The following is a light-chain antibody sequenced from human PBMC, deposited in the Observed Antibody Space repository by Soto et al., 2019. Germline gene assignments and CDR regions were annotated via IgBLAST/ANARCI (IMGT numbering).Light chain of an antibody. V-gene: IGLV2-14*01. J-gene: IGLJ1*01. Sequence: QSALTQPASVSGSPGQSITISCTGTSSDVGGYNYVSWYQQHPGKAPKLMIYEVSNRPSGVSNRFSGSKSDNTASLTISGLQAEDEADYYCSSYTSSSTLVFGTGTNLTVL. CDR3: SSYTSSSTLV. CDR1: SSDVGGYNY. CDR2: EVS.